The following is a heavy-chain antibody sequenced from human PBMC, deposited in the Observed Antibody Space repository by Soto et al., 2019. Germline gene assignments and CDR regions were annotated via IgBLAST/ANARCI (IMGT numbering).Heavy chain of an antibody. J-gene: IGHJ4*02. Sequence: PRGSLRLSCAASVFSFRNYAMTWFRQAPGKGLEWVSGLSGSGTMRYYADSVRGRFIISRDNAKNTLFLQMDNLRVEDSAVYYCAKEAEENENVPIPGDNWGQGTPVTVSS. CDR2: LSGSGTMR. CDR3: AKEAEENENVPIPGDN. CDR1: VFSFRNYA. V-gene: IGHV3-23*01. D-gene: IGHD1-1*01.